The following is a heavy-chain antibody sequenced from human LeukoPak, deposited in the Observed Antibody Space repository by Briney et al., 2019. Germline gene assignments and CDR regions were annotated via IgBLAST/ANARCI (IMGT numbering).Heavy chain of an antibody. CDR3: AKNDGNIWQPHS. CDR2: ISTDGSQ. CDR1: GFTFSNFV. J-gene: IGHJ4*02. V-gene: IGHV3-64D*06. Sequence: GGSLRLSCSTSGFTFSNFVMQWVHQTPGKGLEYVSVISTDGSQYYPDSVKGRFTIFRDNSKNTLYLQMNSLRPEDTAIYYCAKNDGNIWQPHSWGQGTLVTVSS.